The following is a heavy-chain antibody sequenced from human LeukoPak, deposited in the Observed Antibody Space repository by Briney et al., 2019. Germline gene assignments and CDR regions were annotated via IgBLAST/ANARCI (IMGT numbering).Heavy chain of an antibody. Sequence: SETLSLTCTVSGGSISSSSYYWGWIRQPPGKGLEWIGSIYYSGSTYYNPSLKSRVTISVDTSKNQFSLKLSSVTAADTAVYYCARGGWSGYLNHYYYYMDVWGKGTTVTVSS. CDR3: ARGGWSGYLNHYYYYMDV. CDR1: GGSISSSSYY. CDR2: IYYSGST. V-gene: IGHV4-39*07. D-gene: IGHD3-3*01. J-gene: IGHJ6*03.